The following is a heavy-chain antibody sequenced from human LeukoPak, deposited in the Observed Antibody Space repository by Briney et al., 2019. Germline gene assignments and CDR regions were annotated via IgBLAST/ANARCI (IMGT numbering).Heavy chain of an antibody. Sequence: GRSLRLSCAASGFTFSSYAMHWVRQAPGKGLEWVAVISYDGSNKYYADSVKGRFTISRDNSKNTLYLQMSSLRSEDTAVYYCARGGLGFLEWSDLTDFDYWGQGTLVTVSS. CDR3: ARGGLGFLEWSDLTDFDY. CDR2: ISYDGSNK. CDR1: GFTFSSYA. D-gene: IGHD3-3*01. V-gene: IGHV3-30-3*01. J-gene: IGHJ4*02.